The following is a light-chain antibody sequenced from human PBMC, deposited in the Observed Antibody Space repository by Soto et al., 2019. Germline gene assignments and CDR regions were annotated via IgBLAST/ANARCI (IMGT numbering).Light chain of an antibody. V-gene: IGKV4-1*01. CDR1: QSVLYSSNNKNY. J-gene: IGKJ1*01. CDR2: WAS. Sequence: DIVMTQSPDSLAVSLGEXATINCKSSQSVLYSSNNKNYIAWYQQKPGQPPKLLIYWASTRESGVPDRFSGSGSGTDFTLTIGSLQAEDVAVYYCQQYYSSPTWTFGQGTKVDIK. CDR3: QQYYSSPTWT.